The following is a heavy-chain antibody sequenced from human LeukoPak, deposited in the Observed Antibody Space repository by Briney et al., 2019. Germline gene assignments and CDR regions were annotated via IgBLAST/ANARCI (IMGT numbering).Heavy chain of an antibody. J-gene: IGHJ3*02. CDR2: IWYDGSNK. CDR1: GFTFSSYG. V-gene: IGHV3-33*01. Sequence: PGRSLRLSCAASGFTFSSYGMHWVRQAPGKGLEWVAVIWYDGSNKYYADSVKGRFTISRDNSKNTVFLQMNSLRAEDTAVYYCARDFGTAGATHYYDSGANHGAFDIWGQGTMVTVSS. CDR3: ARDFGTAGATHYYDSGANHGAFDI. D-gene: IGHD3-22*01.